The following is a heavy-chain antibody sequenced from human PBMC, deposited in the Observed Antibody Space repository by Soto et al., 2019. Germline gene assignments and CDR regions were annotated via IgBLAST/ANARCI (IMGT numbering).Heavy chain of an antibody. CDR3: ARDQLEGNWFDP. D-gene: IGHD1-1*01. J-gene: IGHJ5*02. V-gene: IGHV4-30-2*01. Sequence: QLQLQESGSGLMKPSQTLSLTCAVSGGSISSGGYSWNWIRQPPGKGLEWIGYIYHSGYTFYNPSLKRRFXXXVXXSQNQFSLKLTSLTAADTAVYYCARDQLEGNWFDPWGQGTLVTVSS. CDR1: GGSISSGGYS. CDR2: IYHSGYT.